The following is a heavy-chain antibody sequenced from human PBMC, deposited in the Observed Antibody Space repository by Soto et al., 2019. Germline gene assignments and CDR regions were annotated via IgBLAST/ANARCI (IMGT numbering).Heavy chain of an antibody. Sequence: GASVKVSCKASGGTFSSYAISWVRQAPGQGLEWMGGIIPIFGTANYAQKFQGRVTITADESTSTAYMELSSLRYEDTAVYYCARAGYDSSGYYYYYYGMEVWGKGTTV. CDR2: IIPIFGTA. J-gene: IGHJ6*04. CDR1: GGTFSSYA. CDR3: ARAGYDSSGYYYYYYGMEV. V-gene: IGHV1-69*13. D-gene: IGHD3-22*01.